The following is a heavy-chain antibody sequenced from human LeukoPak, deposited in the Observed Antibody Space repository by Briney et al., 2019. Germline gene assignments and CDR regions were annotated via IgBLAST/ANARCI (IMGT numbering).Heavy chain of an antibody. CDR2: MNPNSGNA. CDR3: GRPLQRGSWTQRALDY. CDR1: GYTFTSYD. V-gene: IGHV1-8*01. D-gene: IGHD3-10*01. Sequence: VASVKVSCKASGYTFTSYDISWVRQATGQGLEWMGWMNPNSGNAGYAQRFQGRVTMIRNNSISTAYMELTSLRSEDTAVYYCGRPLQRGSWTQRALDYWGQGTLVTVSS. J-gene: IGHJ4*02.